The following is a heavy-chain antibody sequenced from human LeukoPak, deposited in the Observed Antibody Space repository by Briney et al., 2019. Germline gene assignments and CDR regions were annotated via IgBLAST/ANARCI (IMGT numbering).Heavy chain of an antibody. J-gene: IGHJ4*02. CDR2: INGDGSST. Sequence: GGSLRLCCVASGFTFTSYWMHWLRQVPNKGLVWVSRINGDGSSTSYADSVKGRFTISRDNAKNTLYLQMNSLRAEDAAVYYCARVYFDWFYDHWGQGTLVSVSS. CDR1: GFTFTSYW. CDR3: ARVYFDWFYDH. D-gene: IGHD3-9*01. V-gene: IGHV3-74*01.